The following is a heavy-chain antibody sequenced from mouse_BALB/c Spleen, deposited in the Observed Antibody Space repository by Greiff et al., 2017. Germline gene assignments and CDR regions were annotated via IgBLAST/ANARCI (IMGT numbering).Heavy chain of an antibody. CDR2: IDPANGNT. CDR3: AHGYYVY. V-gene: IGHV14-3*02. D-gene: IGHD2-3*01. Sequence: EVKLMESGAELVKPGASVKLSCTASGFNIKDTYMHWVKQRPEQGLEWIGRIDPANGNTKYDPKFQGKATITADTSSNTAYLQLSSLTSEDTAVYYCAHGYYVYWGQGTTLTVSS. CDR1: GFNIKDTY. J-gene: IGHJ2*01.